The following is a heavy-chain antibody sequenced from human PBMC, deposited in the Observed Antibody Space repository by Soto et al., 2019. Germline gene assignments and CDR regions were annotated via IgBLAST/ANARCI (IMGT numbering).Heavy chain of an antibody. D-gene: IGHD5-12*01. V-gene: IGHV4-59*01. CDR3: ARRRDGYTGIWFDP. J-gene: IGHJ5*02. CDR1: GASISSYY. CDR2: IYYSGST. Sequence: SETLSLTCTVSGASISSYYRSWIRQPPGKGLEWIGYIYYSGSTNYNPSLKSRVTISVDTSKNQFSLKLSSVTAADTAVYYCARRRDGYTGIWFDPWGQGTLVTVSS.